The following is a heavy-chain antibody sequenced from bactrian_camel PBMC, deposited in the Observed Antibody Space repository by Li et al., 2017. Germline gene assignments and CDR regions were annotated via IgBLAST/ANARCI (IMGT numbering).Heavy chain of an antibody. D-gene: IGHD2*01. J-gene: IGHJ6*01. CDR2: IDALSRT. CDR3: ASKMGGQYCRGGMQPRPTDFTY. V-gene: IGHV3S55*01. Sequence: HVQLVESGGGSVQAGGSLRLSCAASGTTYCNYLPYWYRQAQGKEREGVANIDALSRTDLADSVKGRFTIFQDGAKNTLYLQMNSLKPEDTATYYCASKMGGQYCRGGMQPRPTDFTYWGQGTQVTVS. CDR1: GTTYCNYL.